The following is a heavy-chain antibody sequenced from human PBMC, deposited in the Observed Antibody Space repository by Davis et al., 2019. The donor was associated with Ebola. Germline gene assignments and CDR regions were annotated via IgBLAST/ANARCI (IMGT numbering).Heavy chain of an antibody. J-gene: IGHJ6*04. CDR2: INPNSGGT. CDR1: GGTFSSYA. D-gene: IGHD2-21*02. Sequence: ASVKVSCKASGGTFSSYAISWVRQAPGQGLEWMGRINPNSGGTNYAQKFQGRVTMTRDTSISTAYMELSRLRSDDTAVYYCARPGGDPDYGMDVWGKGTTVTVSS. V-gene: IGHV1-2*06. CDR3: ARPGGDPDYGMDV.